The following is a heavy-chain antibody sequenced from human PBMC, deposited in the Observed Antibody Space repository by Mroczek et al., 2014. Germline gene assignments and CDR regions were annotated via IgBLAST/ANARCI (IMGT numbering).Heavy chain of an antibody. CDR2: IYYSGST. Sequence: QVQLQESGPGLVKPSETLSLTCTVSGGSISSYYWSWIRQPPGKGLEWIGYIYYSGSTNYNPSLKSRVTISVDTSKNQFSLKLSSVTAADTAVYYCARRGGSYGYYYYYYMDVWGKGTTVTVSS. V-gene: IGHV4-59*01. CDR1: GGSISSYY. D-gene: IGHD1-26*01. CDR3: ARRGGSYGYYYYYYMDV. J-gene: IGHJ6*03.